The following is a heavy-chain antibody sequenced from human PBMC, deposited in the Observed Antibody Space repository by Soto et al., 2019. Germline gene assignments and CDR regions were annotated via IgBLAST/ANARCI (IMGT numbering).Heavy chain of an antibody. CDR3: ARAPEQQWLSFMPQALDY. V-gene: IGHV1-46*01. J-gene: IGHJ4*02. CDR2: INPSGGST. CDR1: GYTFTSYY. Sequence: ASVKVSCKASGYTFTSYYMHWVRQAPGQGLEWMGIINPSGGSTSYAQKFQGRVTMTRDTSTSTVYMELSSLRSEDTAVYYCARAPEQQWLSFMPQALDYWGQGSLVTVSS. D-gene: IGHD6-19*01.